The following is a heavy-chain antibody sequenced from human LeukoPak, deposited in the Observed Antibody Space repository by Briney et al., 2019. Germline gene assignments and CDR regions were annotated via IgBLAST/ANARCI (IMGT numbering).Heavy chain of an antibody. D-gene: IGHD7-27*01. V-gene: IGHV5-51*01. J-gene: IGHJ4*02. CDR1: GYIFTSYW. CDR2: IYPGDSDT. Sequence: GASLQISCECSGYIFTSYWIGWVRQLPGKVLEWMGIIYPGDSDTRSSSSFQGQVTISADKTISTAYLQWSSLKASDTAMYYCARHLGSAISPVGYCDYWGQGNLVTVSS. CDR3: ARHLGSAISPVGYCDY.